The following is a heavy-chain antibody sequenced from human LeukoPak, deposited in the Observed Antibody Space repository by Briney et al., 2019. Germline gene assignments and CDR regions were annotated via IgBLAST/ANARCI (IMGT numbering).Heavy chain of an antibody. CDR3: AASTYYDSSGYYIS. Sequence: SETLSLTCTVSGYSISSGYYWGWIRQPPGKGLEWIGEINHSGSTNYNPSLKSRVTISVDTSKNQFSLKLSSVTAADTAVYYCAASTYYDSSGYYISWGQGTLVTVSS. CDR1: GYSISSGYY. V-gene: IGHV4-38-2*02. J-gene: IGHJ4*02. D-gene: IGHD3-22*01. CDR2: INHSGST.